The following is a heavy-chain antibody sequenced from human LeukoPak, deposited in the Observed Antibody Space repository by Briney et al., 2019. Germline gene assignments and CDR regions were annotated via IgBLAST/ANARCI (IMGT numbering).Heavy chain of an antibody. CDR3: AKDLGYYDFWSGYYGENYYGMDV. Sequence: GGSLRLSCAASGFTFSSYGMHWVRQAPGKGLEWVAVISYDGSNKYYADSVKGRFTISRDNSKNTLYLQINSLRAEDTAVYYCAKDLGYYDFWSGYYGENYYGMDVWGQGTTVTVSS. V-gene: IGHV3-30*18. D-gene: IGHD3-3*01. CDR2: ISYDGSNK. J-gene: IGHJ6*02. CDR1: GFTFSSYG.